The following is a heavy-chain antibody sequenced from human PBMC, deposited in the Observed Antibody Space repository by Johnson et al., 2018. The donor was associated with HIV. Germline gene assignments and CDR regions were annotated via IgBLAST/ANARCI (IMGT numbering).Heavy chain of an antibody. CDR3: AKDRKGSSSWLRSGVAFDI. J-gene: IGHJ3*02. Sequence: VQLVESGGGLVQPGRSLRLSCAASGFTFDDYAMHWVRQAPGKGLEWVSGISWNSGSIGYADSVKGRFHISRDNAKNSLYLQMNSLRAEDTALYYCAKDRKGSSSWLRSGVAFDIWGQGTMVTVSS. CDR1: GFTFDDYA. D-gene: IGHD6-13*01. CDR2: ISWNSGSI. V-gene: IGHV3-9*01.